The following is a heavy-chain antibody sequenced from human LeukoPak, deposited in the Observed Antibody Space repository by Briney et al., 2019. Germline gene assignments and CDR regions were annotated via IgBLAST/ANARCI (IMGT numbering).Heavy chain of an antibody. V-gene: IGHV4-4*09. Sequence: PSETLSLTCTVSGGFSSFYYWTWIRQPPGKGLGWIGNIHTSGSTDYSPSLKSRVTMSIDTSKNQFSLRLSSVTAADTAVYYCARPGQSSWWVYFNYWGQGTLVTVSS. CDR3: ARPGQSSWWVYFNY. CDR2: IHTSGST. CDR1: GGFSSFYY. D-gene: IGHD2-15*01. J-gene: IGHJ4*02.